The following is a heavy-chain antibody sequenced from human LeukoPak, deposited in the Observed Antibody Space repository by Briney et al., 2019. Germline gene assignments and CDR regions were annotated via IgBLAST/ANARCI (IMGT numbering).Heavy chain of an antibody. CDR3: ARYLIYGDYESYDAFDI. CDR1: GFTFSSYS. CDR2: ISSSSSYI. J-gene: IGHJ3*02. Sequence: GGSLRLSCAASGFTFSSYSMNWVRQAPGKGLEWVSSISSSSSYIYYADSVKGRFTISRDNAKNSLYLQMNSLRAEDTAVYYCARYLIYGDYESYDAFDIWGQGTMVTVSS. D-gene: IGHD4-17*01. V-gene: IGHV3-21*01.